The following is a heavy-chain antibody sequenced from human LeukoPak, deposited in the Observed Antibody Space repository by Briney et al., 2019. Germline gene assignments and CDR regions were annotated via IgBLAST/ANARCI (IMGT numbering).Heavy chain of an antibody. CDR1: GFTYTTYA. Sequence: PGRSLRLSCAASGFTYTTYAMHWVRQAPGKGLEWVAAISYDGTTEYYADSEKGRFTISRDNSKNMLCLQMNSLRTEDTALYYCARYEMMYATTFHYHGMDVWGQGTTVTVSS. D-gene: IGHD2-8*01. V-gene: IGHV3-30-3*01. CDR3: ARYEMMYATTFHYHGMDV. CDR2: ISYDGTTE. J-gene: IGHJ6*02.